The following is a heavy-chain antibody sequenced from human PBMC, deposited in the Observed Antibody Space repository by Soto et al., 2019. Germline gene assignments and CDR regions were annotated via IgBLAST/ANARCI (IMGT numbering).Heavy chain of an antibody. D-gene: IGHD1-1*01. Sequence: GASVKVSSKASGGTFSSYAISWVRQAPGQGLEWMGGIIPIFGTANYAQKFQGRVTITAYESTSTAYMGLSSLRSEDTAVYYCARDVQNTNWFDPWGQGTLVTVSS. J-gene: IGHJ5*02. V-gene: IGHV1-69*13. CDR3: ARDVQNTNWFDP. CDR1: GGTFSSYA. CDR2: IIPIFGTA.